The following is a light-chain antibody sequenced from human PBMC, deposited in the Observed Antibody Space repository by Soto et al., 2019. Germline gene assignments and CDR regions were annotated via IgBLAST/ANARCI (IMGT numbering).Light chain of an antibody. CDR1: QSVSSSF. Sequence: ELVLTQSPGTLPLSPGERATLSCRASQSVSSSFLAWYQQKPGQAPSLLIYGASSRATGIPDRFSGSGSGTDFTLTISRLEPEDVAVYYCQKYGRSPLTFGGGTKVEIK. CDR2: GAS. CDR3: QKYGRSPLT. V-gene: IGKV3-20*01. J-gene: IGKJ4*01.